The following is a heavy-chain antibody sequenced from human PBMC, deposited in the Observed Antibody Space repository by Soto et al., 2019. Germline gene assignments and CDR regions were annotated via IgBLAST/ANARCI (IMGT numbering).Heavy chain of an antibody. J-gene: IGHJ6*02. Sequence: ASVKVSCKASGDTFTSYGISWVRRAPGQVPDDMGGITAYNGNRNYAQKPQGGVTMTTDTSTGTAYMELRSRRSADTAVYYCARESGGYRGLYYDCYGMDVWGQRTTVTVSS. V-gene: IGHV1-18*01. CDR2: ITAYNGNR. D-gene: IGHD5-12*01. CDR1: GDTFTSYG. CDR3: ARESGGYRGLYYDCYGMDV.